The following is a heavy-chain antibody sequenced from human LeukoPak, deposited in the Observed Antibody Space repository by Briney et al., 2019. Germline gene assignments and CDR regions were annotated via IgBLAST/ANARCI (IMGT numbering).Heavy chain of an antibody. Sequence: SQTLSLTCTVSGGSISSGGYYWGWIRQPPGKGLEWIGYIYYSGSTYYNPSLKSRVTISVDTSKNQFSLKLSSVTAADTAVYYCARDEISGGAFDYWGQGTLVTVSS. J-gene: IGHJ4*02. CDR3: ARDEISGGAFDY. D-gene: IGHD2-15*01. CDR2: IYYSGST. V-gene: IGHV4-30-4*01. CDR1: GGSISSGGYY.